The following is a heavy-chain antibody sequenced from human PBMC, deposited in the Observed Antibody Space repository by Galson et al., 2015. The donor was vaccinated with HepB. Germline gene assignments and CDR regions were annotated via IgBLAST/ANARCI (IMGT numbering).Heavy chain of an antibody. CDR2: ISAYNGNT. J-gene: IGHJ5*02. Sequence: SVKVSCKASGYTFTSYGISWVRQAPGQGLEWMGWISAYNGNTNYAQKLQGRVTMTTDTSTSTAYMELRSLRSDDTAVYYCARTPYSSSPPGMRWFDPWGQGTLVTVSS. V-gene: IGHV1-18*04. CDR1: GYTFTSYG. CDR3: ARTPYSSSPPGMRWFDP. D-gene: IGHD6-13*01.